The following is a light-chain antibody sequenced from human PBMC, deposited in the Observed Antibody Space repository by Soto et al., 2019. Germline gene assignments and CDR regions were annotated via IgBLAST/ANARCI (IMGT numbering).Light chain of an antibody. CDR1: QSISSW. Sequence: DIQMTQSPSTLSASVGDRVTITCRASQSISSWLAWYQQKPGKAPKLLIYKASSLESGVPSRFSGSGSGTEFTLTISSLQPDDFATYYCQQYNSHSKRTFGQGTKVEIK. V-gene: IGKV1-5*03. J-gene: IGKJ1*01. CDR3: QQYNSHSKRT. CDR2: KAS.